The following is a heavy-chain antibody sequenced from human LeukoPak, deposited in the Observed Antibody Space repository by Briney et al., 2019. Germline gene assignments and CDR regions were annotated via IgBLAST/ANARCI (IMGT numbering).Heavy chain of an antibody. CDR1: GGSISSYY. Sequence: PSETLSLTCTVSGGSISSYYWSWIRQPPGKGLEWIGYIYYSGSTNYNPSLKSRVTISVDTSKNQFSLKLSSVTAADTAVYYCASVVVVTAIRILYYWGQGTLVTVSS. D-gene: IGHD2-21*02. CDR2: IYYSGST. J-gene: IGHJ4*02. V-gene: IGHV4-59*12. CDR3: ASVVVVTAIRILYY.